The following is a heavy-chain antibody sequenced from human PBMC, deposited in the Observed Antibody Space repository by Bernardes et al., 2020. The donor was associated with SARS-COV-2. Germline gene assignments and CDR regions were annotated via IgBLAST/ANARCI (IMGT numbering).Heavy chain of an antibody. CDR3: ARETSDSSGYFDL. CDR1: GGSISSYY. Sequence: SETLSLTCTVSGGSISSYYWSWIRQPPGKGLDWIGYIYYSGSTNYNPSLKSRVTISVDTSKNQFSLKLSSVTAADTAVYYCARETSDSSGYFDLWGRGTLVTVSS. CDR2: IYYSGST. J-gene: IGHJ2*01. V-gene: IGHV4-59*01. D-gene: IGHD3-22*01.